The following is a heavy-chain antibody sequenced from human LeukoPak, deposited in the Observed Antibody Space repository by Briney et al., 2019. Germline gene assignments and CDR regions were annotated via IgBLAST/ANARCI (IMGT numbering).Heavy chain of an antibody. V-gene: IGHV4-34*01. Sequence: PSETLSLTCAVYGGSFSGYYWSWIRQPPGKGLEWIGEINHSGSTNYNPSLKGRVTISVDTSKNQFSLKLSSVTAADTAVYYCARRIAAGDYYYYGMDVWGQGTTVTVSS. J-gene: IGHJ6*02. D-gene: IGHD6-13*01. CDR2: INHSGST. CDR1: GGSFSGYY. CDR3: ARRIAAGDYYYYGMDV.